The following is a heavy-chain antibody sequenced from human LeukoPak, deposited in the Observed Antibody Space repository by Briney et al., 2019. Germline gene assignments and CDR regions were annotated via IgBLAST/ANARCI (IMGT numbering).Heavy chain of an antibody. CDR3: ARVVSRGSYERSYWYYFDY. CDR1: GYTFTSYD. D-gene: IGHD1-26*01. V-gene: IGHV1-8*01. CDR2: MNPNSGNT. Sequence: ASVKVSCKASGYTFTSYDINWVRQAPGQGLEWMGWMNPNSGNTGYAQKFQGRVTMTRNTSISTAYMELSSLRSEDTAVYYCARVVSRGSYERSYWYYFDYWGQGTLVTVSS. J-gene: IGHJ4*02.